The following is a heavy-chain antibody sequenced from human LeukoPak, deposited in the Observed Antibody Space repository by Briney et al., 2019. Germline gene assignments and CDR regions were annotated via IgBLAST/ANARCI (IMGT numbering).Heavy chain of an antibody. D-gene: IGHD6-6*01. J-gene: IGHJ6*03. V-gene: IGHV1-69*13. Sequence: ASVKVSCKASGGTFSSYPISWVRQAPGQGLEWLGGIIPIFGTPNYAQKFQGRVTITADESTSTAYMELSSLRSDDTAVYYCARGMRNSSLYYYYYYMDVWGKGTTVTVSS. CDR2: IIPIFGTP. CDR3: ARGMRNSSLYYYYYYMDV. CDR1: GGTFSSYP.